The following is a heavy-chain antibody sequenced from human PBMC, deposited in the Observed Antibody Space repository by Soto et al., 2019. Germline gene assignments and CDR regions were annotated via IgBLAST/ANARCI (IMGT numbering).Heavy chain of an antibody. Sequence: HVQLVESGGGVVQPGRSLRLSCAASGFTFSSYGMHWVRQAPGKGLEWVALISYDGSDKYYADSVKGRFTISRDNSKNTLSLQMDSLRREDTAVYYCAKGPLYASTPSDYWGQGTLVTVSS. V-gene: IGHV3-30*18. J-gene: IGHJ4*02. CDR2: ISYDGSDK. CDR1: GFTFSSYG. CDR3: AKGPLYASTPSDY. D-gene: IGHD2-8*01.